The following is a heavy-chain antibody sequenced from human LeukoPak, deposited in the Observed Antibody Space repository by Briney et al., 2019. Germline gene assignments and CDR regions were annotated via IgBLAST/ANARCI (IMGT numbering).Heavy chain of an antibody. CDR1: GYSISSGYY. D-gene: IGHD1-7*01. Sequence: SETLSLTCAVSGYSISSGYYWGWIRQPPGKGLEWIGSIYHSGSTYYNPSLKSRVTISVDTSKNQFSLKLSSVTAADTAVYYCARGWTWNFPIDYWGQGTLVTVSS. CDR3: ARGWTWNFPIDY. CDR2: IYHSGST. J-gene: IGHJ4*02. V-gene: IGHV4-38-2*01.